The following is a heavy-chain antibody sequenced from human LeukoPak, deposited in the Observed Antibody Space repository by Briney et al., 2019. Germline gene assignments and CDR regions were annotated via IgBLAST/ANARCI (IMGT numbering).Heavy chain of an antibody. J-gene: IGHJ6*03. CDR2: ISYDGSNK. D-gene: IGHD6-19*01. CDR1: GFTFSSYG. CDR3: AKVGEQWLANYYYYYMDV. V-gene: IGHV3-30*18. Sequence: GGSLRLSCAASGFTFSSYGIHWVRQAPGKGLEWVAVISYDGSNKYYADSVKGRLTISRDNSKNTLYLQMNSLRAEDAAAYYCAKVGEQWLANYYYYYMDVWGKGTTVTISS.